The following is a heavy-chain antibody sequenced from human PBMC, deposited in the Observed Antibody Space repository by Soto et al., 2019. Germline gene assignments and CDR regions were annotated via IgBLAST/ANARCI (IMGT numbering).Heavy chain of an antibody. CDR1: GGSISSYY. J-gene: IGHJ4*02. V-gene: IGHV4-59*01. CDR3: ARERGPYFDY. CDR2: IYYSGST. Sequence: PSETLSLTCTVSGGSISSYYWSWIRQPPGKGLEWIGYIYYSGSTNYNPSLKSRVTISVDTSKNQFSLKLSSVTAADTAVYYCARERGPYFDYWGQGTRVTVSS.